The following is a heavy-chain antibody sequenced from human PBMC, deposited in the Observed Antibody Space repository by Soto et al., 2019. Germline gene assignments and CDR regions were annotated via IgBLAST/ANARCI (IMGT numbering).Heavy chain of an antibody. J-gene: IGHJ5*02. CDR1: GGSVGGYG. D-gene: IGHD3-22*01. Sequence: SETLCVRWSVAGGSVGGYGGSWVRQPPGKELEWIGYVHYSGSTNYNPSLKSRVTISVDTSKNQFSLKLSSVTAADTAVYYCAREVDRSGYEDQRDGNWLDPWGKGTLVTVS. V-gene: IGHV4-59*02. CDR3: AREVDRSGYEDQRDGNWLDP. CDR2: VHYSGST.